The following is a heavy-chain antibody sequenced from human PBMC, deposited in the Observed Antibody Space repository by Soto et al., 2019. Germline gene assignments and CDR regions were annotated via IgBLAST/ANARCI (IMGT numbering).Heavy chain of an antibody. V-gene: IGHV2-5*01. Sequence: SGPTLVKPTQTLTLTCTFSGFSLSTSGVGVGWIRQPPGKALEWLALIYWNDDKRYSPSLKSRLTITKDTSKNQVVLTMTNMDPVDTATYYCAHRLRDSYGFYYYGMDVWGQGTTVTVSS. CDR3: AHRLRDSYGFYYYGMDV. J-gene: IGHJ6*02. CDR2: IYWNDDK. CDR1: GFSLSTSGVG. D-gene: IGHD5-18*01.